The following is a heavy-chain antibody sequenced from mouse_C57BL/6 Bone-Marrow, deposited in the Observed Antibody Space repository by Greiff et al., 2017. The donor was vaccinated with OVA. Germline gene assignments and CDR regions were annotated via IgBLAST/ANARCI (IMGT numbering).Heavy chain of an antibody. CDR3: ARVIYYDYGFDY. CDR2: ISSGGSYT. V-gene: IGHV5-6*01. D-gene: IGHD2-4*01. CDR1: GFTFSSYG. J-gene: IGHJ2*01. Sequence: EVKLVESGGDLVKPGGSLKLSCAASGFTFSSYGMSWVRQTPDKRLEWVATISSGGSYTYYPDSVKGRFTISRDNAKNTLYLQMSSLKSEDTAMYYCARVIYYDYGFDYWGQGTTLTVSS.